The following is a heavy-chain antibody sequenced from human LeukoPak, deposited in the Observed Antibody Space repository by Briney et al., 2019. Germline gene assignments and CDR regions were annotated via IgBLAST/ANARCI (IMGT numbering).Heavy chain of an antibody. CDR2: IFYGGRT. Sequence: SETLSLTCIVSGDSISTNYWSWIRQPPGKGLEWIGYIFYGGRTNYNPSLKSRVTISVDMSKNQFSLKLRSVTAADTAVYYCARPNPSYYYGMDVWGQGTTVTVSS. J-gene: IGHJ6*02. CDR3: ARPNPSYYYGMDV. CDR1: GDSISTNY. V-gene: IGHV4-59*08. D-gene: IGHD1-14*01.